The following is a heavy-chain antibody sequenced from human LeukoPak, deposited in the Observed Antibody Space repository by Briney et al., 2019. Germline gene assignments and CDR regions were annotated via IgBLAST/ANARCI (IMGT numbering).Heavy chain of an antibody. CDR2: ILSNIDGGTT. Sequence: GGSLRLSCAVSGFTFSKAWMSWVRQTPGKGLEWVGRILSNIDGGTTDYAAPVTGRFTISRDDSRNTLYLQMNSLKTEDTAVYYCTTNPPVRWGASSEPPNYWGQGTLVTVSS. CDR1: GFTFSKAW. CDR3: TTNPPVRWGASSEPPNY. D-gene: IGHD2-15*01. J-gene: IGHJ4*02. V-gene: IGHV3-15*01.